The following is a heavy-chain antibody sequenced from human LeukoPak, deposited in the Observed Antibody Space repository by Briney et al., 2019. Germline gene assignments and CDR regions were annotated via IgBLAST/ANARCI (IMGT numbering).Heavy chain of an antibody. CDR2: ISYDGSNK. D-gene: IGHD3-16*01. CDR3: AKDGYYDYVWGSFGSYYYYGMDV. CDR1: GFTFSSYG. V-gene: IGHV3-30*18. Sequence: GRSLRLSCAASGFTFSSYGMHWVRQAPGKGLEWVAVISYDGSNKYYADSVKGRFIISRDNSKNTLYLQMNSLRAEDTAVYYCAKDGYYDYVWGSFGSYYYYGMDVWGQGTTVTVSS. J-gene: IGHJ6*02.